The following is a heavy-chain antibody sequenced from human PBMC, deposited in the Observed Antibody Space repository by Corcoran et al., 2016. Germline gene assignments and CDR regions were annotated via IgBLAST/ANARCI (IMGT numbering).Heavy chain of an antibody. CDR2: INPNSGGT. V-gene: IGHV1-2*04. Sequence: QVQLVQSGAEVKKPGASVKVSCKASGYTFTGYYMHWVRQAPGQGLEWMGWINPNSGGTNYAQKFQGWVTMTRDTSISTAYMELSRLRSDDTAVYYCARGLEWLFGYYGMDVWGQGTTVTVSS. D-gene: IGHD3-3*01. CDR1: GYTFTGYY. J-gene: IGHJ6*02. CDR3: ARGLEWLFGYYGMDV.